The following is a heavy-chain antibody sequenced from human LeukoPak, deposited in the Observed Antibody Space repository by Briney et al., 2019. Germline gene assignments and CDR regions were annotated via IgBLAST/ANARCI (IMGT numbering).Heavy chain of an antibody. J-gene: IGHJ3*01. CDR1: GFTFSDYY. D-gene: IGHD1-26*01. V-gene: IGHV3-11*03. Sequence: GGSLRLSCAASGFTFSDYYMSWIRQAPGKGLEWVSYISSSSSYTNNADSVKGRFTISRDNAKNSLYLQMNSLRAADTAVYYCARRGNIGNAFDFWGQETVVTVSS. CDR3: ARRGNIGNAFDF. CDR2: ISSSSSYT.